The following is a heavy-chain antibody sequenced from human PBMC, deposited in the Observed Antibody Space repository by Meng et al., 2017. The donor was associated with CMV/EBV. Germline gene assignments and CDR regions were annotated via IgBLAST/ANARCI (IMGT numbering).Heavy chain of an antibody. V-gene: IGHV3-7*01. CDR1: GFTFSSYW. CDR2: IKQDGSEK. D-gene: IGHD3-3*01. CDR3: ARDTGYYSGPGAYYYYGMDV. Sequence: GGSLRLSCAASGFTFSSYWMSWVRQAPGKGLEWVANIKQDGSEKYYVDSVKGRFTISRDNAKNSLYLQMNSLRAEDTAVYYCARDTGYYSGPGAYYYYGMDVWGQGTTVTVSS. J-gene: IGHJ6*02.